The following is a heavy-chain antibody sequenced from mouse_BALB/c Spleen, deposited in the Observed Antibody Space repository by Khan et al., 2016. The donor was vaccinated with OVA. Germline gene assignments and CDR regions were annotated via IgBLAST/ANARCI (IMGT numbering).Heavy chain of an antibody. J-gene: IGHJ2*01. CDR1: GYTFTDYN. CDR3: TRGGHGSPFDY. CDR2: ITPNNGGT. V-gene: IGHV1-18*01. Sequence: EVQLQQSGPELVKPGASVKISCKASGYTFTDYNMDWVKQSHGKSLEWIGDITPNNGGTIYNQKFKGKATLTGDKSSSTAYMELRSLTSEDTAVYYCTRGGHGSPFDYWGQGTTLTVSS. D-gene: IGHD1-1*01.